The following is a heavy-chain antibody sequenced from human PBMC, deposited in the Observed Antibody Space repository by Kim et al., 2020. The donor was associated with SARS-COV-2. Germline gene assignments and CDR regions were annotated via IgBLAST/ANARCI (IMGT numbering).Heavy chain of an antibody. V-gene: IGHV4-59*01. Sequence: SETLSLTCTVSGGSISSYYWSWIRQPPGKGLEWIGYIYYSGSTNYNPSLKSRVTISVDTSKNQFSLKLSSVTAADTAVYYCAREAPPAYSSSWYVSSPWFDPWGQGTLVTVSS. CDR1: GGSISSYY. CDR3: AREAPPAYSSSWYVSSPWFDP. D-gene: IGHD6-13*01. CDR2: IYYSGST. J-gene: IGHJ5*02.